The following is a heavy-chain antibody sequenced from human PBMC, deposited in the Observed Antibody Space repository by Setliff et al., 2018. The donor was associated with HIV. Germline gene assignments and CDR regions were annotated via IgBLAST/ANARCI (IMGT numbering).Heavy chain of an antibody. V-gene: IGHV4-30-4*08. CDR3: ARGGDSSWSYGMDV. Sequence: SETLSLTCTVSGGSINRGDYYCTWIRQSPGKGLEFIGYIFYNGNTYYNPSLRSRVAISIDTSKNQFSLTLRSVTAADTAVYYCARGGDSSWSYGMDVWGQGTTVTVSS. J-gene: IGHJ6*02. CDR1: GGSINRGDYY. D-gene: IGHD6-13*01. CDR2: IFYNGNT.